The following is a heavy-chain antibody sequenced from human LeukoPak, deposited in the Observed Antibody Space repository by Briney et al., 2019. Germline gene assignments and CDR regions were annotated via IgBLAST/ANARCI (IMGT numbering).Heavy chain of an antibody. CDR1: GFTFSNYW. D-gene: IGHD3-10*02. V-gene: IGHV3-74*01. Sequence: PGGSLRLSCAASGFTFSNYWMHWVRQVPGKGLVWVSRINTDGTTTNYADSVKGRFTISRDNAKNTLYLQMNSLRAEDTAVYYCARAVSTSLCSTAYWGQGTLVTVSS. CDR3: ARAVSTSLCSTAY. CDR2: INTDGTTT. J-gene: IGHJ4*02.